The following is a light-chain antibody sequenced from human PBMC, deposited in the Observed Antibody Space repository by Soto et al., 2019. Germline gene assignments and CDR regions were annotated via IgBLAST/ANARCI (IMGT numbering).Light chain of an antibody. J-gene: IGKJ1*01. V-gene: IGKV1-39*01. CDR3: QQSYSTPRT. CDR2: AAS. Sequence: DIQMTQSPSSLSASVGDRVTITCRASQNISSYLNWYQQKPGKAPKLLIYAASTLQSGVTSRFSGRGSGTDFTLTISSLQPEDFATYYCQQSYSTPRTFGQGTKVEIK. CDR1: QNISSY.